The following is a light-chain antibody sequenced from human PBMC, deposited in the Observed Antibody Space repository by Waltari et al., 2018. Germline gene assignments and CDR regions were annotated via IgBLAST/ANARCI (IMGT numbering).Light chain of an antibody. J-gene: IGLJ1*01. CDR1: KLGDKY. CDR3: QAWDSSTHNYV. Sequence: SYELTQPPSVSVSPGQPPSITCSGDKLGDKYACWYQQKPGQSPVLVIYQDRQRPSGIPERFSGSNSGNTATLTISGTQAMDEADYYCQAWDSSTHNYVFGTGTKVTVL. CDR2: QDR. V-gene: IGLV3-1*01.